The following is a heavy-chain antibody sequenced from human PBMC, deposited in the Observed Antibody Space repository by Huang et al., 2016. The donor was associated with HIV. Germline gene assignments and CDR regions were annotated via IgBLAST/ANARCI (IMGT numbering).Heavy chain of an antibody. J-gene: IGHJ4*02. CDR1: GGSVSGDRYY. V-gene: IGHV4-61*03. D-gene: IGHD3-22*01. Sequence: QVQLHESGPGLVKPSETLSLACLVSGGSVSGDRYYWSWLRQPPGRALEWIGYIYDTTYTDYSPSLNSRVTMSLDTSKNHVSLKMASVTAADTAVYFCARTPYYYDSRDLYYFDYWGQGTLVAVSS. CDR3: ARTPYYYDSRDLYYFDY. CDR2: IYDTTYT.